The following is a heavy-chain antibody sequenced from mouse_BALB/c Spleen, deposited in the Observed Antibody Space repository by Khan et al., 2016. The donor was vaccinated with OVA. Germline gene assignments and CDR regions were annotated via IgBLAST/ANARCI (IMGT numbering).Heavy chain of an antibody. D-gene: IGHD1-1*01. CDR3: APGGTYYVSVAY. J-gene: IGHJ3*01. CDR2: IYPFNDDT. CDR1: GYTFTSYV. Sequence: VQLKQSGPELVKPGASVKMSCKASGYTFTSYVMHWVKQKPGLGLEWIGYIYPFNDDTKYNEKFKGKATLTSDKSSSTAYMELISLTSEDSAVYCCAPGGTYYVSVAYWGQGTLVTVSA. V-gene: IGHV1S136*01.